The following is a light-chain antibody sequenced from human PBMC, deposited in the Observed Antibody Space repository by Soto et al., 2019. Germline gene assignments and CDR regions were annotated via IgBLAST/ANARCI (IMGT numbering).Light chain of an antibody. J-gene: IGKJ1*01. CDR2: KAS. CDR3: QQSYSTPPS. Sequence: DIHMTQSPTTLSGSLGHRVTITGRASQTISSWLAWYQQKPGKAPKLLIYKASTLESGVPSRFSGSGSGTDFTLTISSLQPEDFATYYCQQSYSTPPSFGQGTKVDIK. CDR1: QTISSW. V-gene: IGKV1-5*03.